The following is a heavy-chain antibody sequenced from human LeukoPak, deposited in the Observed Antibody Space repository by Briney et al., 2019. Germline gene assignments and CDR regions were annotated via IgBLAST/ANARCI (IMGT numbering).Heavy chain of an antibody. J-gene: IGHJ4*02. CDR3: ARVGYYYDSSGYYYYFDY. D-gene: IGHD3-22*01. V-gene: IGHV3-21*01. CDR2: ISSSSSYI. CDR1: GFTFSSYS. Sequence: PGGSLRLSCAASGFTFSSYSMNWVRQAPGKGLEWVSSISSSSSYIYYADSVKGRFTISRDNAKNSLYLQMNSLRAEDTAVYYYARVGYYYDSSGYYYYFDYWGQGTLVTVSS.